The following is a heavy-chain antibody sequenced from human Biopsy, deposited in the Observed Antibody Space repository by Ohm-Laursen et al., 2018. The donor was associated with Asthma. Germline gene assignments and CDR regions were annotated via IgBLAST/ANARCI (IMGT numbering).Heavy chain of an antibody. J-gene: IGHJ6*02. D-gene: IGHD3-9*01. CDR2: ISNDGKNE. CDR3: AREPIKATYFYGMDV. Sequence: SLRLSCAASGFTFSRYVMHWVRQAPGKGLEWVAVISNDGKNEYYGDSVTGRFTISRDKSKSTLYLQLSSLRAEDTAVYFCAREPIKATYFYGMDVWGQGTTVTVSS. V-gene: IGHV3-30*04. CDR1: GFTFSRYV.